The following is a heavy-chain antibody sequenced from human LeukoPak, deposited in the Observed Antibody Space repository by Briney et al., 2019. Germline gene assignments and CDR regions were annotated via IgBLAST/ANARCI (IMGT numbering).Heavy chain of an antibody. CDR3: TTGFAPVTTEVYDY. CDR1: GFTFSNAW. Sequence: PGGSLRLSCAASGFTFSNAWMSWVRQAPGKGLEWVGRIKSKTDGGTTDYAAPVKGRFTISRDDSKNTLYLQMNSLKTEDTAVYYCTTGFAPVTTEVYDYWGQGTLVTVSS. J-gene: IGHJ4*02. D-gene: IGHD4-17*01. V-gene: IGHV3-15*01. CDR2: IKSKTDGGTT.